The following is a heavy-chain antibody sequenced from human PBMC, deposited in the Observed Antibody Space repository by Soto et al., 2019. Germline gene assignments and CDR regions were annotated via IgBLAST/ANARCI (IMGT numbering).Heavy chain of an antibody. CDR3: ARESGYSSSSQYYYYYYMDV. D-gene: IGHD6-6*01. V-gene: IGHV1-18*01. CDR1: GYTFTSYG. J-gene: IGHJ6*03. Sequence: ASVKVSCKASGYTFTSYGISWVRQAPGQGLEWMGWISAYNGNTNYAQKLQGRVTMTTDTSTSTAYMELRSLRSDDTAVYYCARESGYSSSSQYYYYYYMDVWGKGTTVTVSS. CDR2: ISAYNGNT.